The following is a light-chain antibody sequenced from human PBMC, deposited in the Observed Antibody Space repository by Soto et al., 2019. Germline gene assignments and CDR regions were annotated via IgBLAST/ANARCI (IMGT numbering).Light chain of an antibody. Sequence: EIVMTQSPATLSVSPGERATLSCRASQSVSSNLAWYQQKPGQAPRLLIYGASARATGIPARLSGSGSGTEFTLTISSLQYEDFAVYYCQQYNNWPLTFGGGTRLEIK. V-gene: IGKV3-15*01. J-gene: IGKJ4*02. CDR3: QQYNNWPLT. CDR1: QSVSSN. CDR2: GAS.